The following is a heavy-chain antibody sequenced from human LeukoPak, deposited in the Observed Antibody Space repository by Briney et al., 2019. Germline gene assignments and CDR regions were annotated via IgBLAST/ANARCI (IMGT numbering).Heavy chain of an antibody. D-gene: IGHD6-6*01. J-gene: IGHJ4*02. V-gene: IGHV3-23*01. CDR2: ISGSGVNT. CDR1: GFTFSSHT. Sequence: GGSLRLSCAASGFTFSSHTMSWVRQAPGKGLEWVSGISGSGVNTYYANSVKGRFTISRDKFMNTLYLQMNSLRTEDTAVYYCARGRGLPVRPPNEGFLDYWGRGTLVTVSS. CDR3: ARGRGLPVRPPNEGFLDY.